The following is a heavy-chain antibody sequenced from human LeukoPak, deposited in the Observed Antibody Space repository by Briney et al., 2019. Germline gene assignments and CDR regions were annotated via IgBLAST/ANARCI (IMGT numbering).Heavy chain of an antibody. D-gene: IGHD1-26*01. CDR1: GFTFSDSP. J-gene: IGHJ4*02. CDR2: ISSSSTYI. Sequence: GGSLRLSCAASGFTFSDSPMNWVRQAPGMGLEWVSSISSSSTYIYYADSVKGRFTISRDNAKNSLYLQMNSLRAEDTALYYCAKGLIPGIVGATTDWGQGTLVTVSS. V-gene: IGHV3-21*04. CDR3: AKGLIPGIVGATTD.